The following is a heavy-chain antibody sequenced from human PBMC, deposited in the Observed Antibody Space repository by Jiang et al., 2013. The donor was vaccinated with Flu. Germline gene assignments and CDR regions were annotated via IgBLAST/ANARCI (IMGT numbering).Heavy chain of an antibody. V-gene: IGHV6-1*01. J-gene: IGHJ2*01. CDR2: TYYRSKWYN. CDR1: GDSVSSNSAA. D-gene: IGHD3-22*01. CDR3: AREDGITMIVGRVYSWYFDL. Sequence: SQTLSLTCAISGDSVSSNSAAWNWIRQSPSRGLEWLGRTYYRSKWYNDYAVSVKSRITINPDTSKNQFSLQLNSVTPEDTAVYYCAREDGITMIVGRVYSWYFDLWGRGTLVTVSS.